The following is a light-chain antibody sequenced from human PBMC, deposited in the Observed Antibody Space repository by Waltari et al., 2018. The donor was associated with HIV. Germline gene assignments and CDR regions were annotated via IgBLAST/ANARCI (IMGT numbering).Light chain of an antibody. CDR1: SNDVGGYNH. V-gene: IGLV2-14*03. CDR2: DVT. J-gene: IGLJ1*01. Sequence: QSALTQPASVSSSPGQSITISCIGTSNDVGGYNHVSWYQRHPGKAPQLLIYDVTTRPSGFSNPFSGSKSGNTASLAISGLQAEDEADYYCASYRYSTKSYVFGTGTTVTVL. CDR3: ASYRYSTKSYV.